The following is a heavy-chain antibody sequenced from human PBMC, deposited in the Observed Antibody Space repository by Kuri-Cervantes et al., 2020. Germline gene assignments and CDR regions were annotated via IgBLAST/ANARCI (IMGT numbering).Heavy chain of an antibody. CDR2: INPSGGST. CDR3: ARGWTLQQDCSSTSCNTLDGLY. J-gene: IGHJ4*02. V-gene: IGHV1-46*01. CDR1: GSTFSSYT. D-gene: IGHD2-2*02. Sequence: ASVKVSCKASGSTFSSYTISWVRQAPGQGLEWMGIINPSGGSTSYAQKFQGRVTMTRDTSTSTVYMELSSLRSEDTAVYYCARGWTLQQDCSSTSCNTLDGLYWGQGTLVTVSS.